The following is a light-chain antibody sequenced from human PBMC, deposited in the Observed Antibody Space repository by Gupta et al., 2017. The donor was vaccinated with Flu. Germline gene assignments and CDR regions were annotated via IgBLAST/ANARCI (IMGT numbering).Light chain of an antibody. Sequence: DRATLSCRASRSISNNLAWYQQRAGQAPRLGIYGSSSRPTGVPARFSGSGSGTDFILTISSLQSEDFATYYCQQYNDWPRITFGQGTRLEIK. J-gene: IGKJ5*01. V-gene: IGKV3-15*01. CDR3: QQYNDWPRIT. CDR1: RSISNN. CDR2: GSS.